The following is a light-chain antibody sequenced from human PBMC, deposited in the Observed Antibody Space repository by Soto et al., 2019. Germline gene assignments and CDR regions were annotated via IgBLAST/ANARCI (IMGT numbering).Light chain of an antibody. J-gene: IGKJ4*01. CDR1: QDITND. V-gene: IGKV1-17*01. CDR3: LQHNTYPLI. CDR2: AAS. Sequence: DIQMTQSPSSLSASVGDRVIITCRASQDITNDLDWYQQKPGKAPKRLIYAASSLQSGVPSRFSGSGSGTDFILTISSLQPEDFATYYCLQHNTYPLIFGGGTKVE.